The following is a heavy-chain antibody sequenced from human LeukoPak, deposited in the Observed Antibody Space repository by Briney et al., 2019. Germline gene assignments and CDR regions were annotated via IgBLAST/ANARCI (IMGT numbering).Heavy chain of an antibody. CDR2: INHSGST. V-gene: IGHV4-34*01. Sequence: PSETLSLTCAVYGGSFSGYYWSWIRQPPGKGLEWIGEINHSGSTNYNPSLKSRVTISVDTSKNQFSLKLSSVTAADTAVYYCARTNGSYLEYWGQGTLVTVSS. CDR3: ARTNGSYLEY. D-gene: IGHD2-8*01. J-gene: IGHJ4*02. CDR1: GGSFSGYY.